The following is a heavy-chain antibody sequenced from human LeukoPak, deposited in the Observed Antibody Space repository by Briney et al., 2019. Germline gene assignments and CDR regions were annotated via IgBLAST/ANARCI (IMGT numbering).Heavy chain of an antibody. CDR1: GFTFSAYG. CDR3: AKGGPRWAADCDY. J-gene: IGHJ4*02. CDR2: MWYDGSKT. V-gene: IGHV3-33*06. Sequence: GRSLRLSCAASGFTFSAYGMHWVRQAPGKGLEWVAVMWYDGSKTFYADSVKGRFTISRDNSKNTLYLQMNSLRVEDTGVYFCAKGGPRWAADCDYWGQGTLVTVSS. D-gene: IGHD5-12*01.